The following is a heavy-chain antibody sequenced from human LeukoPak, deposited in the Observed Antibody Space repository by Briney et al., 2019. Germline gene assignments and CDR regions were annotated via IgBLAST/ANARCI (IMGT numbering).Heavy chain of an antibody. Sequence: SETLSLTCAVYGGSFSGYYWSWIRQPPGKGLEWIGEINHSGSTNYNPSLKSRVTISVDTSKNQFSLKLSSVTAADTAVYYCARVHSHYDYVWGSYRSAGYFDYWGQGTLVTVSS. D-gene: IGHD3-16*02. V-gene: IGHV4-34*01. CDR3: ARVHSHYDYVWGSYRSAGYFDY. CDR1: GGSFSGYY. J-gene: IGHJ4*02. CDR2: INHSGST.